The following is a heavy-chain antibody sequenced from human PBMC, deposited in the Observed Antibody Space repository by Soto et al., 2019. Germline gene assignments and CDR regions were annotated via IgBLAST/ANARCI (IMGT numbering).Heavy chain of an antibody. CDR2: ISWNSGSI. V-gene: IGHV3-9*01. Sequence: EVQLVESGGGLVQPGRSLRLSCAASGFTFDDYAMHWVRQAPGKGLEWVSGISWNSGSIGYADSVKGRFTISRDNAKNSLYLQMNSLRAEDTALYCCAKDAITMVRGVISYYGMDVWGQGTTVTVSS. D-gene: IGHD3-10*01. J-gene: IGHJ6*02. CDR1: GFTFDDYA. CDR3: AKDAITMVRGVISYYGMDV.